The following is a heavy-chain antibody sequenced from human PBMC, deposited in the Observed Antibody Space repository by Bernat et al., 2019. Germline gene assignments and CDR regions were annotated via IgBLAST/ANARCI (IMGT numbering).Heavy chain of an antibody. CDR2: INSDGSST. CDR1: GFTFSSYW. Sequence: EVQLVESGGGLVQPGGSLRLSCAASGFTFSSYWMHWVRQAPGKGLVWVSRINSDGSSTSYADSVKGRFTISRDNAKNTLYLQMNSLRAEDTAVYYCARGLAAAGTRGAVAGYWGQGTLVTVSS. CDR3: ARGLAAAGTRGAVAGY. D-gene: IGHD6-13*01. J-gene: IGHJ4*02. V-gene: IGHV3-74*01.